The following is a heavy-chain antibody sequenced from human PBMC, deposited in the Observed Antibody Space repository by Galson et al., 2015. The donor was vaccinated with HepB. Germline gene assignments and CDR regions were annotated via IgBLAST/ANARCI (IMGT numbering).Heavy chain of an antibody. V-gene: IGHV1-3*01. D-gene: IGHD3-16*01. Sequence: SVKVSCKASGYTYSRFGVHWVRQAPGQRLEWMGWISADNGNTKYSQKFQGRVTITGDTSAYTSYLDLSTLRSEDTAVYYCARGSALRLGGCPAGGCRSDHWGQGTLVTVSS. CDR2: ISADNGNT. CDR3: ARGSALRLGGCPAGGCRSDH. CDR1: GYTYSRFG. J-gene: IGHJ5*02.